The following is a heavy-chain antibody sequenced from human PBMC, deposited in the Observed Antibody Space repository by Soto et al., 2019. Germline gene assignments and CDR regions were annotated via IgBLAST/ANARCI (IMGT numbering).Heavy chain of an antibody. CDR3: ARHWGFEGSSSHLYYYYGMDV. J-gene: IGHJ6*02. CDR1: GYSFTSYW. Sequence: GESLKISCKGSGYSFTSYWISWVRQMPGKGLEWMGRIDPSDSYTNYSPSFQGHVTISADKSISTAYLQWSSLKASDTAMYYCARHWGFEGSSSHLYYYYGMDVWGQGTTVTVSS. D-gene: IGHD6-6*01. V-gene: IGHV5-10-1*01. CDR2: IDPSDSYT.